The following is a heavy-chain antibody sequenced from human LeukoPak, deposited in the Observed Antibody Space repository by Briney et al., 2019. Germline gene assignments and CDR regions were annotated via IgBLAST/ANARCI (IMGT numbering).Heavy chain of an antibody. CDR3: TSPLGYCSGGSCWDYYMDV. Sequence: GGSLRLSCAASEFTFSGSAMHWVRQASGKGLEWVGRIRSKTNSYATAYAASVKGRFTISRDDSKNTAYLQMNSLKTEDTAVYYCTSPLGYCSGGSCWDYYMDVWGKGTTVTISS. J-gene: IGHJ6*03. CDR2: IRSKTNSYAT. CDR1: EFTFSGSA. V-gene: IGHV3-73*01. D-gene: IGHD2-15*01.